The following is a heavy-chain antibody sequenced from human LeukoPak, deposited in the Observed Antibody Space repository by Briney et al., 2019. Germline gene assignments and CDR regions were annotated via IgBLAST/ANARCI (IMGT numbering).Heavy chain of an antibody. J-gene: IGHJ4*02. CDR3: AKDDSTVTTYY. D-gene: IGHD4-17*01. CDR1: GFTFSISV. V-gene: IGHV3-23*01. Sequence: GGSLRLSCAASGFTFSISVMSWVRQAPGKGLEWVSAITGSGGSTYFADSVKGRFTISRDNSKNTLYLQMNSLRAEDTAVYYCAKDDSTVTTYYWGQGTLVTVSS. CDR2: ITGSGGST.